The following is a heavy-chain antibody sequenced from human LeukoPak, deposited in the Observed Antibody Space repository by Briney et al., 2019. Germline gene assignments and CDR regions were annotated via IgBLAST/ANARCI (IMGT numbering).Heavy chain of an antibody. D-gene: IGHD5-12*01. J-gene: IGHJ4*02. CDR2: VYHSGST. CDR3: ARGNNGYDV. V-gene: IGHV4-38-2*02. CDR1: GYSVINGYY. Sequence: PSETLSLTCTASGYSVINGYYWGWIRQPPGKGLEWVASVYHSGSTNYSPSLKGRVTISLDTSKNQLSLKLTSVTAADTAAYYCARGNNGYDVWGQGNLVTVSS.